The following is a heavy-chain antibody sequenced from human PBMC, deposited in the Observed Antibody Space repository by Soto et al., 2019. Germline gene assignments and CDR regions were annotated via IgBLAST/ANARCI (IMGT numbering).Heavy chain of an antibody. CDR1: GYIFISYD. Sequence: QVQLVQSGAEVKKPGASVKVSCKASGYIFISYDICWVRQATGQGLEWVGWMNPNNGDTTYAQKFQGRVTMTSDTSLSTAFMELSSLTSEDTAVYYCARTISRNRASGGYWGQGTLVTVSS. D-gene: IGHD3-16*01. V-gene: IGHV1-8*01. J-gene: IGHJ4*02. CDR3: ARTISRNRASGGY. CDR2: MNPNNGDT.